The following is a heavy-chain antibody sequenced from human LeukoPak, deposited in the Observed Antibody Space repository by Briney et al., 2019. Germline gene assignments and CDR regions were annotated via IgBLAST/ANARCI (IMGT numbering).Heavy chain of an antibody. Sequence: GGSLRLSWAASGFTVSSNYMRWVRQTPGKGLEWASTIYSGGSTHYADSVKGRFTISRDNSKNTLYLQMNSLRADDTAVYYCARGYHDYWGQGTLVTVSS. CDR2: IYSGGST. CDR1: GFTVSSNY. CDR3: ARGYHDY. D-gene: IGHD3-16*02. J-gene: IGHJ4*02. V-gene: IGHV3-66*01.